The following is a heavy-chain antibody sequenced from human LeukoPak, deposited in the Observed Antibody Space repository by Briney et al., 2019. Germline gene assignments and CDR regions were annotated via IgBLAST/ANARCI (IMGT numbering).Heavy chain of an antibody. CDR2: ISYDGSNK. CDR3: AREEVRFGEYYFDY. V-gene: IGHV3-30-3*01. CDR1: GFTFSSYA. D-gene: IGHD3-10*01. Sequence: GSLRLSCAASGFTFSSYAMHWVRQALGKGLEWVAVISYDGSNKYYADSVKGRFTISRDNSKNTLYLQMNSLRAEDTAVYYCAREEVRFGEYYFDYWGQGTLVTVSS. J-gene: IGHJ4*02.